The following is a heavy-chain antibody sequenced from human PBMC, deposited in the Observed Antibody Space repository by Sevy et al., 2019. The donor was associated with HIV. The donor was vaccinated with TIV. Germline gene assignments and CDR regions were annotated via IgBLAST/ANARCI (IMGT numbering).Heavy chain of an antibody. D-gene: IGHD2-15*01. CDR3: ARGGSVVTEFFQH. Sequence: ASVKVSCKASGYTFTGYYMHLVRQAPGQGLEWMGWINPNSGGTNYAQKFQGRVTMTRDTSISTAYMELSRLRSDDTGVFYRARGGSVVTEFFQHWGQGTLGTVSS. J-gene: IGHJ1*01. V-gene: IGHV1-2*02. CDR1: GYTFTGYY. CDR2: INPNSGGT.